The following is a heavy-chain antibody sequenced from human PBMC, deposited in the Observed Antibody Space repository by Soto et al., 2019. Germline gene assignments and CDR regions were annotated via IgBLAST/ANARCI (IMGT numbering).Heavy chain of an antibody. CDR1: GGSISNHY. V-gene: IGHV4-59*11. CDR3: TRANWYSEY. D-gene: IGHD7-27*01. Sequence: QVQLQESGPGLVKPSETLSLTCTVSGGSISNHYWSWIRQPPGKGLEWIGYIYYNGNTNYNPSLKSRVTMSADTSQNQISLKLSSVTAADTAVYYCTRANWYSEYWGQGTLVTVSS. J-gene: IGHJ1*01. CDR2: IYYNGNT.